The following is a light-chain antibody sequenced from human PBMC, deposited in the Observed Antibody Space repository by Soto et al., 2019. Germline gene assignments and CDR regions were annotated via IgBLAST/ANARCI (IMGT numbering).Light chain of an antibody. CDR1: QSVDTF. CDR3: QQYGSSPRGT. Sequence: EIVLTQSPATLSLSPGERATLSCRASQSVDTFLAWYQQKPGQAPRLLIYDASNRATGIPDRFSGSGSGTDFTLTISRLEPEDFAVYYCQQYGSSPRGTFGQGTKVDI. V-gene: IGKV3-20*01. J-gene: IGKJ1*01. CDR2: DAS.